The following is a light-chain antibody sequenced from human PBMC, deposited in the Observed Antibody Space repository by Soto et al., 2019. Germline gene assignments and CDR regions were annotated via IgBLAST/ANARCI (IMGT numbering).Light chain of an antibody. CDR3: QQRSNLPWT. J-gene: IGKJ1*01. V-gene: IGKV3-11*01. CDR1: QRISGY. CDR2: DAS. Sequence: DIVLTQSPATLSLSPGQRATLSCRASQRISGYLASYQQKPGQAPRLLIYDASNRATGIPVRFSGSGSGTDYTLTVSSLEPEDFAVYYCQQRSNLPWTFGQGTKV.